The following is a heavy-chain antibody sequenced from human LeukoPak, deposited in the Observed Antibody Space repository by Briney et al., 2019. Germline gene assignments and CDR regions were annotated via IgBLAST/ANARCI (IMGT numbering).Heavy chain of an antibody. Sequence: GGSLRLSCAAPGFTFSSYWMHWVRQVPGKGLVWVSRINSDGSSTSYADSVKGRFTISRDNAKNTLYVQMNGLRAEDTAVYYCSTGSGHAFDIWGRGTMVTVSS. V-gene: IGHV3-74*01. CDR3: STGSGHAFDI. D-gene: IGHD3-10*01. CDR1: GFTFSSYW. CDR2: INSDGSST. J-gene: IGHJ3*02.